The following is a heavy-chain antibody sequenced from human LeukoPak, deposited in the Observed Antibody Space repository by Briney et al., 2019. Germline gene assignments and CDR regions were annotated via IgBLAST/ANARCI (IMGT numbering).Heavy chain of an antibody. V-gene: IGHV3-30-3*01. CDR2: ISYDGSNK. Sequence: GGSLRLSCAASGFTFSSYAMHWVRQAPGKGLEWVAVISYDGSNKYYADSVKGRFTISRDNSKNTLYLQMNSLRAEDTAVYYCARDDSYVWGSYRYQTIDYWGQGTLVTVSS. J-gene: IGHJ4*02. CDR3: ARDDSYVWGSYRYQTIDY. CDR1: GFTFSSYA. D-gene: IGHD3-16*02.